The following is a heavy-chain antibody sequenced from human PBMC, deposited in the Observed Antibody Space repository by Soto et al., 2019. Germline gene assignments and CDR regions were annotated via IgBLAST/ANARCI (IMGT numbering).Heavy chain of an antibody. CDR2: ISAYNGQT. CDR1: GYTFRNYG. D-gene: IGHD3-10*01. Sequence: ASVKVSCKASGYTFRNYGIGWVRQAPGQGLEWMGWISAYNGQTHYSQKFQGRVTITRDTSASTAYMELSSLRSEDTAVYYCARLFRKGSADYGSGSYLPSVAYWGRGTLVTVSS. CDR3: ARLFRKGSADYGSGSYLPSVAY. V-gene: IGHV1-18*01. J-gene: IGHJ4*02.